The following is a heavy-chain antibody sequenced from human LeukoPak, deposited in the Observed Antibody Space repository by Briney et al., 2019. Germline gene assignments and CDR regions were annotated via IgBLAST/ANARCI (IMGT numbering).Heavy chain of an antibody. CDR2: IYYSGST. CDR1: GGSMSSYY. J-gene: IGHJ4*02. D-gene: IGHD3-16*01. CDR3: ARGRYGWLPFDY. V-gene: IGHV4-59*01. Sequence: SETLSLTCTVSGGSMSSYYWSWIRQPPGKGLEWIGYIYYSGSTNYNPSLKSRVTISVDASKNQFTLKLSSVTAADTAVYYCARGRYGWLPFDYWGQGTLVTVSS.